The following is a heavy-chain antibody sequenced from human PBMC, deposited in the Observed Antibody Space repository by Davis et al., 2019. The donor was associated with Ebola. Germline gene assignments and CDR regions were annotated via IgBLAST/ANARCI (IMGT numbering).Heavy chain of an antibody. CDR2: ISSSSSYI. D-gene: IGHD1-1*01. CDR3: ARDPFNSAFDL. J-gene: IGHJ3*01. Sequence: GESLKISCAASGFTFSSYSINWVRQAPGKGLEWVSYISSSSSYIYYADSVKGRFTISRDNAKNSVYLQMNSLRVDDAAVYYCARDPFNSAFDLWGQGTVVIVSS. CDR1: GFTFSSYS. V-gene: IGHV3-21*06.